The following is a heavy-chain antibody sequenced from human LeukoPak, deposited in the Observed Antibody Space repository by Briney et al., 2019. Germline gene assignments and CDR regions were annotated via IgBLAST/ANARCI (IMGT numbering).Heavy chain of an antibody. V-gene: IGHV3-48*03. Sequence: GGSLRLSCAASGFTFSSYEMNWVRQAPGKGLEWVSYISSSGSTIYYADSVKGRFTISRDNAKNSLYLQVNSLRAEDTAVYYCATSRGSWPDYFDYWGQGTLVTVSS. D-gene: IGHD6-13*01. CDR1: GFTFSSYE. CDR3: ATSRGSWPDYFDY. CDR2: ISSSGSTI. J-gene: IGHJ4*02.